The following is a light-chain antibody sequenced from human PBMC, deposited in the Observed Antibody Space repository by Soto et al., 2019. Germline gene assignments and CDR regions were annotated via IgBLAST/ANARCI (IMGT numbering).Light chain of an antibody. J-gene: IGLJ1*01. V-gene: IGLV1-40*01. Sequence: QSVLTQPPSVSGAPGQRVTISCTGSNSNIGAGYDVHWYQLLPGTAPKLLIYGNINRPSGVPDRFSGSKSGTSASLAITGLQAEDEADYYCQSYDSRLSGYVFGTGTKLTVL. CDR3: QSYDSRLSGYV. CDR2: GNI. CDR1: NSNIGAGYD.